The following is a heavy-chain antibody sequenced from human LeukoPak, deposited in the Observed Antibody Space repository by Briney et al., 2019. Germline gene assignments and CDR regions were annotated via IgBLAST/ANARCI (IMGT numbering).Heavy chain of an antibody. V-gene: IGHV4-59*01. Sequence: SETLSLTCTVSGGSISSYYWSWLRQPPGKGLEWIGYIYYSGSTNYNPSLKSRVTISVDTSKNQFSLKLSSVTAADTAVYYCARAMIGSSWSSRSYWFDPWGQGTLVTVSS. CDR2: IYYSGST. J-gene: IGHJ5*02. CDR3: ARAMIGSSWSSRSYWFDP. CDR1: GGSISSYY. D-gene: IGHD6-13*01.